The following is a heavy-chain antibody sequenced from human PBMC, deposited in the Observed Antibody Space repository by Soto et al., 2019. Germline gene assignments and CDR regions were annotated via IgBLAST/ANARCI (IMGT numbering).Heavy chain of an antibody. CDR2: IYYSGST. D-gene: IGHD5-12*01. V-gene: IGHV4-59*01. CDR3: GRGEVATIWDTPAFDI. Sequence: PSQTLSLTCTVSGGSISSYYWSWIRQPPGKGLEWIGYIYYSGSTNYNPSLKSRVTISVDTSKNQFSLKLSSVTAADTAVYYCGRGEVATIWDTPAFDIWGQGTMVTVS. J-gene: IGHJ3*02. CDR1: GGSISSYY.